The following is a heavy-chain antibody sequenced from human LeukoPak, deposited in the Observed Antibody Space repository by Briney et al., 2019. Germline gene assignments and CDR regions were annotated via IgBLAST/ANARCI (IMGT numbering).Heavy chain of an antibody. CDR1: GYTFTGYY. CDR3: ARPHWYGFSDYFDY. D-gene: IGHD6-13*01. CDR2: INPNSGGT. V-gene: IGHV1-2*02. J-gene: IGHJ4*02. Sequence: GASVKVSCKASGYTFTGYYMHWVRQAPGQGLEWMGWINPNSGGTNYAQKFQGRVTMTRDTCISTAYMELSRLRSDDTAVYYCARPHWYGFSDYFDYWGQGTLVTVSS.